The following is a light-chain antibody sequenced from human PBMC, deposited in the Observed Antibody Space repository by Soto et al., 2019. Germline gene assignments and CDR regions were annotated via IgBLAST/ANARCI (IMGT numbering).Light chain of an antibody. J-gene: IGLJ1*01. Sequence: SALTQPPSASGTPGQRVTISCSGSSSNIGSNYVYWYQQLPGTAPKLLIYRNSQRPSGVPDRFSGSKSGTSASLAISGLRPEDEADYYCAAWDDSLSVYYVFGTGTKGTV. CDR3: AAWDDSLSVYYV. CDR1: SSNIGSNY. V-gene: IGLV1-47*01. CDR2: RNS.